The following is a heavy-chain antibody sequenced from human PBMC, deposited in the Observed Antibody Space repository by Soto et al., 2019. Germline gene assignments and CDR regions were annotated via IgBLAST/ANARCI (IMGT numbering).Heavy chain of an antibody. CDR1: GFTFSGSA. J-gene: IGHJ4*02. CDR3: ARDYSGSRDY. V-gene: IGHV3-7*01. Sequence: GGSLRLSCVASGFTFSGSAIHWVRQASGKGLEWVANIKEDGSEKNYVDSVKGRFTISRDNAKDSLYLQLNSLRAEDTAVYYCARDYSGSRDYWGQGTLVTVSS. CDR2: IKEDGSEK. D-gene: IGHD5-12*01.